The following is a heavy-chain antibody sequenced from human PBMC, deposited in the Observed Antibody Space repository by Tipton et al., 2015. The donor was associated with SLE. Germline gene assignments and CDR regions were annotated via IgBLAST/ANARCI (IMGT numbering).Heavy chain of an antibody. J-gene: IGHJ4*02. D-gene: IGHD2-21*01. Sequence: TLSLTCTVSDGSISSGSYYWGWIRQPPGKGLEWIGSIFYSETTHYNPSLKNRVTMSVDTSKNHFSLKLSSVTAADTAVYYCARPSPYCGGDCPFDYWGQGPLVTVSS. CDR3: ARPSPYCGGDCPFDY. CDR1: DGSISSGSYY. CDR2: IFYSETT. V-gene: IGHV4-39*07.